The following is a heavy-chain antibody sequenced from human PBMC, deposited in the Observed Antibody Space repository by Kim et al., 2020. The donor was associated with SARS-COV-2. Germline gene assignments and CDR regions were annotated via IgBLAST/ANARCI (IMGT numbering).Heavy chain of an antibody. CDR2: ISDSTYYI. V-gene: IGHV3-21*01. Sequence: GGSLRLSCAASGFAFKNFNMDWVRQAPGKGLEWVSSISDSTYYIYYADSVKGRFTISRDNAKNSLYLQMNSLRVDDTAIYYCARENYYGSSGDFQSWGQGTLVTVS. D-gene: IGHD3-22*01. CDR1: GFAFKNFN. CDR3: ARENYYGSSGDFQS. J-gene: IGHJ1*01.